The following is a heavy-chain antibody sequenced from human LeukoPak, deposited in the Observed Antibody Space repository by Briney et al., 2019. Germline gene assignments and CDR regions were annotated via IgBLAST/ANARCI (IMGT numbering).Heavy chain of an antibody. D-gene: IGHD6-19*01. CDR3: ARARKWLVTFDY. J-gene: IGHJ4*02. Sequence: SETLSLTCAVYGGSFSGYYWSWIRQPPGKGLEWIGEINHSGSTNYNPSLKSRVTISVDTSKDQFSLKLSSVTAADTAVYYCARARKWLVTFDYWGKEPRVTVPS. CDR2: INHSGST. V-gene: IGHV4-34*01. CDR1: GGSFSGYY.